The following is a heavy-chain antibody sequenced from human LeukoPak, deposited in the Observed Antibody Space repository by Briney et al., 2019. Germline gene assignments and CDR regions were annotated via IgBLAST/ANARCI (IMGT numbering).Heavy chain of an antibody. J-gene: IGHJ3*02. CDR3: ARIQLNAFDI. Sequence: GGSLRLSCAVSGFTFSKYWMSWVRRAPGKGLEWVANIKEDGSEKYYVDFMRGRFTISRDNAKDSLYLQMNSLRAEDTAVYYCARIQLNAFDIWGQGTMVTVSS. CDR1: GFTFSKYW. V-gene: IGHV3-7*04. CDR2: IKEDGSEK. D-gene: IGHD1-1*01.